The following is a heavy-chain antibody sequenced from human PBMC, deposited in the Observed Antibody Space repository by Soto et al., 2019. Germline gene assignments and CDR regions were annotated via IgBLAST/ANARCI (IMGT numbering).Heavy chain of an antibody. V-gene: IGHV1-2*04. CDR2: INPNSGGT. Sequence: GASVKVSCKASGGTFSSYAISWVRQAPGQGLEWMGWINPNSGGTNYAQKFQGWVTMTRDTSISTAYMELSRLRSDDTAVYYCAREMLGSIHFDYWGQGTLVTVSS. D-gene: IGHD3-10*02. J-gene: IGHJ4*02. CDR1: GGTFSSYA. CDR3: AREMLGSIHFDY.